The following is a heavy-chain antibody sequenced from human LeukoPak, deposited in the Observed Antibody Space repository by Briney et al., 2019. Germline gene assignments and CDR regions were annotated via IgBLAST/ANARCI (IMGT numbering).Heavy chain of an antibody. CDR1: GYSFTSYW. CDR3: ARQYYYGSSGYSKSLDY. Sequence: GESLEISCKGSGYSFTSYWIGWVRQMPGKGLEWMGIIYPGDSDTRYSPSFQGQVTISADKSISTAYLQWSSLKASDTAMYYCARQYYYGSSGYSKSLDYWGQGTLVTVSS. V-gene: IGHV5-51*01. J-gene: IGHJ4*02. D-gene: IGHD3-22*01. CDR2: IYPGDSDT.